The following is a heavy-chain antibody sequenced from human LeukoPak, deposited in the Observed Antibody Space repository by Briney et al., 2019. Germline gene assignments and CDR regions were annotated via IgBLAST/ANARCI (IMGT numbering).Heavy chain of an antibody. Sequence: ASVTVSCKASGYTFTGYYMHWVRQAPGQGLEWMGWINPNSGGTNYAQKFQGRVTMTRDTSISTAYMELSRLRSDDTAVYYCARGATKQQLVAYWGQGTLVTVSS. J-gene: IGHJ4*02. V-gene: IGHV1-2*02. CDR2: INPNSGGT. CDR3: ARGATKQQLVAY. CDR1: GYTFTGYY. D-gene: IGHD6-13*01.